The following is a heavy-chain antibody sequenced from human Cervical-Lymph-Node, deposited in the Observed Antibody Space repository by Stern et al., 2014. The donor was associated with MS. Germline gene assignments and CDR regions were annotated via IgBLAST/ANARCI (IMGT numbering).Heavy chain of an antibody. CDR1: GFTFSSYA. D-gene: IGHD6-13*01. CDR3: GVAGNY. V-gene: IGHV3-23*04. Sequence: VQLVQSGGGLVQPGGSLRLSCAASGFTFSSYAMSWVRQAPGKGLEWVSGISGGGGITNYADSVKGRFTISRDNSNGTLYLQMNSLRAEDTALYYCGVAGNYWGQGTLVTVSS. J-gene: IGHJ4*02. CDR2: ISGGGGIT.